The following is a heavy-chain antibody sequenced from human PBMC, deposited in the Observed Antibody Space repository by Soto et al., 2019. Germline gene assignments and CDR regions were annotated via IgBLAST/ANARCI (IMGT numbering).Heavy chain of an antibody. Sequence: QVQLVQSGAEVKKPGSSVKVSCKASGGTFSSYAISWVRQAPGQGLEWMGGIIPIYGTANYAQKFQGSVTISADESMSTAYMELSSLRSEDTAVYYCARSQGSSTSLEIYYYYYYGMDVWGKGTTVTVSS. CDR3: ARSQGSSTSLEIYYYYYYGMDV. V-gene: IGHV1-69*01. CDR2: IIPIYGTA. CDR1: GGTFSSYA. D-gene: IGHD2-2*01. J-gene: IGHJ6*04.